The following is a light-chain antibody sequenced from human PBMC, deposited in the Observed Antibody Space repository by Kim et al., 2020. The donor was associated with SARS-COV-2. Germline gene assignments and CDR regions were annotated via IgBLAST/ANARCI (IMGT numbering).Light chain of an antibody. V-gene: IGLV3-1*01. CDR1: KLGDKY. J-gene: IGLJ2*01. CDR2: QQN. Sequence: VSPGQPSSITCSGDKLGDKYVSWYQQKPGQPPVLVIYQQNRRSSGVPERFSGSISANTATLTISGAQAMDEADYYCQAWDSSTVVFGGGTQLTVL. CDR3: QAWDSSTVV.